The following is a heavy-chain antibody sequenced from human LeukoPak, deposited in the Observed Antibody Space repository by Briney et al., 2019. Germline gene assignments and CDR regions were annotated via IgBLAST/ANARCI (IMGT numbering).Heavy chain of an antibody. CDR1: GGSISSSSSIC. V-gene: IGHV4-4*02. J-gene: IGHJ4*02. Sequence: SETLSLTCAVSGGSISSSSSICWTWVRQPPGKGLEWIGEIYHSGSTNYNPSLKSRVTISVDTSKNQFSLKLSSVTAADTAVYYCARERGSGWNYWGQGTLVTVSS. D-gene: IGHD6-19*01. CDR3: ARERGSGWNY. CDR2: IYHSGST.